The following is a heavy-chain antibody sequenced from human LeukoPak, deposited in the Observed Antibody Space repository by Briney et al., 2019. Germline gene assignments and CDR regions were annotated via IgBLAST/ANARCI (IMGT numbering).Heavy chain of an antibody. D-gene: IGHD1-26*01. CDR3: ARDQLYRGNYFGAFEY. J-gene: IGHJ4*02. V-gene: IGHV1-2*02. CDR2: INPNSGGT. Sequence: ASVKVSCKASGYTFTGYYMHWVRQAPGQGLEWMGWINPNSGGTNYAQKFQGRVTMSRDTSISTAYMDLSRLRSDDTAVYYCARDQLYRGNYFGAFEYWGQGTLVTVSS. CDR1: GYTFTGYY.